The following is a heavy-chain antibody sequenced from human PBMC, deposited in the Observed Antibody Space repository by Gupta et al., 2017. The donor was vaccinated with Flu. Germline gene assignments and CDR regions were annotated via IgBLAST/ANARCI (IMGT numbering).Heavy chain of an antibody. V-gene: IGHV3-23*01. D-gene: IGHD2-2*01. CDR3: AKARSSTTTSCSNY. J-gene: IGHJ4*02. CDR1: GSPFTKYA. CDR2: MRGSGDST. Sequence: EALLLECGGGLVQTGGSLSLSCSASGSPFTKYAMSWGSEAPGKGLEWVSGMRGSGDSTHYADSVKGRFTISRDNSKDTLYLQMNSLRAEDTAVYYCAKARSSTTTSCSNYWGQGTLVTVSS.